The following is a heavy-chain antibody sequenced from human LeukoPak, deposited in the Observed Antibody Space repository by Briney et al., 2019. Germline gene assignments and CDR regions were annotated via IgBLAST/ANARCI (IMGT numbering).Heavy chain of an antibody. CDR1: GGSISSYY. D-gene: IGHD3-3*01. CDR3: ARHQVFEVVHHDAFDI. V-gene: IGHV4-4*07. Sequence: SETLSLTCTVSGGSISSYYWSWIRQPAGKGLEWIGRIYTSGSTNYNPSLKSRVTISVDKSKNQFSLKLSSVTAADTAVYYCARHQVFEVVHHDAFDIWGQGTMVTVSS. J-gene: IGHJ3*02. CDR2: IYTSGST.